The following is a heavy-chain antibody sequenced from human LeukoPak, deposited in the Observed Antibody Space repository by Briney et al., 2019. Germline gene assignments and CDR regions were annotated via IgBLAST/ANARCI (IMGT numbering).Heavy chain of an antibody. CDR1: GYTFTGYY. V-gene: IGHV1-2*02. Sequence: ASVKVSCKASGYTFTGYYMHWVRQAPGQGLEWMGWINPNSGGTNYAQKFQGRVTMTRDTSISTAYMELSRLSSVTAADTAVYYCARAPRWLVQSGVHFDYWGQGTLVTVSS. D-gene: IGHD6-19*01. CDR2: INPNSGGT. CDR3: ARAPRWLVQSGVHFDY. J-gene: IGHJ4*02.